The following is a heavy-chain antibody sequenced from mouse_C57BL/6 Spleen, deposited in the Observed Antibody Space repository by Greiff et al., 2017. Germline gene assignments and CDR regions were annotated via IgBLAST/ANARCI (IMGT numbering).Heavy chain of an antibody. CDR2: IYPGDGDT. V-gene: IGHV1-80*01. D-gene: IGHD4-1*01. Sequence: VQLKESGAELVKPGASVKISCKASGYAFSSYWMNWVKQRPGKGLEWIGQIYPGDGDTNYNGKFKGKATLTADKSSSTAYMQLSSLTSEDSAVYFCARRWDPWYFDVWGTGTTVTVSS. J-gene: IGHJ1*03. CDR1: GYAFSSYW. CDR3: ARRWDPWYFDV.